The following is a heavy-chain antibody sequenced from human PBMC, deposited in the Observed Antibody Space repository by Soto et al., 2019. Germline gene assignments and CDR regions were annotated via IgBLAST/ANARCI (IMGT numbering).Heavy chain of an antibody. D-gene: IGHD2-15*01. CDR2: VYHSGST. CDR1: GDSVVSSHW. CDR3: ATLPPRIVVVKTEIPT. J-gene: IGHJ5*02. Sequence: ASETLSLTCDVSGDSVVSSHWWTWVRQPPGKGLEWIGEVYHSGSTKYNPSLKSRVTISVDKSKNQFSLELRAVTAADTAVYYCATLPPRIVVVKTEIPTWGQGTQVTVSS. V-gene: IGHV4-4*02.